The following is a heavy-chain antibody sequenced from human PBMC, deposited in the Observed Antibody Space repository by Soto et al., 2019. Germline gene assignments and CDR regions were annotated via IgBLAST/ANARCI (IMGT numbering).Heavy chain of an antibody. CDR3: ARVDGSGWTNSYDYVMDV. Sequence: QVQLQESGPGLVKPSQTLSLTCTVSGGPISSGGYYWSWIRHHPGEGLEWIGYIYYSGNTYYNPSLKSRVTIAVDTSRNQFSLKLSSVTAADTAVYYCARVDGSGWTNSYDYVMDVWGQGTTVTVSS. CDR1: GGPISSGGYY. D-gene: IGHD6-19*01. V-gene: IGHV4-31*03. J-gene: IGHJ6*02. CDR2: IYYSGNT.